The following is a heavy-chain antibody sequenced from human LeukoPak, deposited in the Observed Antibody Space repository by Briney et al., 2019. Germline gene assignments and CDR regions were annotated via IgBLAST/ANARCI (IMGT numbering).Heavy chain of an antibody. CDR3: ARMYYYGSGKFMDV. Sequence: ASVKVSCKVSGYTLTELSMHWVRQAPGQGLEWMGWINPNSGGTNYAQKFQGRVTMTRDTSISTAYMELSRLRSDDTAVYYCARMYYYGSGKFMDVWGKGTTVTISS. CDR1: GYTLTELS. D-gene: IGHD3-10*01. CDR2: INPNSGGT. J-gene: IGHJ6*03. V-gene: IGHV1-2*02.